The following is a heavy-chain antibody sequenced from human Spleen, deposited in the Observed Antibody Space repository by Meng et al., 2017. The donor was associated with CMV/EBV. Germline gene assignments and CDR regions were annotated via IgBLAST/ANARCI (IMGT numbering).Heavy chain of an antibody. D-gene: IGHD1-26*01. CDR1: GYTFTGYY. V-gene: IGHV1-2*02. CDR3: ARWDPVKNAFDI. J-gene: IGHJ3*02. Sequence: ASVKVSCKASGYTFTGYYMHWVRQAPGQGLEWMGCINPNSGGTNYAQNFQGRVTMTRDTSISTAFIELTRLRFDDTAMYYCARWDPVKNAFDIWGQGTMVTVSS. CDR2: INPNSGGT.